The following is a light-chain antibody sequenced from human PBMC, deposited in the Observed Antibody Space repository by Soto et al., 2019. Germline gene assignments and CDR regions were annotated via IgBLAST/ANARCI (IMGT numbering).Light chain of an antibody. CDR3: SSYTSSRTLV. V-gene: IGLV2-14*01. CDR2: EVT. CDR1: SRDIGGHNY. Sequence: QSVLAQPASVSGSPGQSITISCTGTSRDIGGHNYVSWYQQYPGTAPKLMIYEVTDRPSGVSNRFSGSKSGNTASLTISGLQADDEAEYYCSSYTSSRTLVFGTGTKVTVL. J-gene: IGLJ1*01.